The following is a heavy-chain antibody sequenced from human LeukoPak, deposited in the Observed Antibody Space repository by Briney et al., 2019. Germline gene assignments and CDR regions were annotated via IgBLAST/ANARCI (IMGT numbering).Heavy chain of an antibody. CDR3: ARARESMATAGSYFDC. CDR1: GGSISSGDYS. Sequence: SETLSLTCAVSGGSISSGDYSWSWIRQPPGSGLEWIGYIWHSGHTNYNPSLRSRVTISLARSNSQFSLRLSSVTAADTAVYYCARARESMATAGSYFDCWGQGTLVTVSS. CDR2: IWHSGHT. J-gene: IGHJ4*02. D-gene: IGHD6-13*01. V-gene: IGHV4-30-2*01.